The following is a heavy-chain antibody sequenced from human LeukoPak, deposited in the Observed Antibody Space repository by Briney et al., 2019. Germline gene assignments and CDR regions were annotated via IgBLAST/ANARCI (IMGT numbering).Heavy chain of an antibody. CDR1: GGSISSYY. CDR3: ATPGGSGSGYFDY. V-gene: IGHV4-59*01. CDR2: IYYSGST. D-gene: IGHD6-25*01. J-gene: IGHJ4*02. Sequence: KPSETLSLTCTVSGGSISSYYWSWIRQPPGKGLEWIGYIYYSGSTNYNPSLKSRVTISVDTSKNQFSLKLSSVTAADTAVYYCATPGGSGSGYFDYWGQGTLVTVSS.